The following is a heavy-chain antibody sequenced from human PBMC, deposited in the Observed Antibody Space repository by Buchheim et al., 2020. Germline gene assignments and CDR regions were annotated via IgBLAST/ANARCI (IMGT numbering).Heavy chain of an antibody. D-gene: IGHD3-10*01. Sequence: EVQLVQSGAEVKKPGESLKISCQASGYTFTKSWIGWVRQVPGKGLEWMGVIYPSDSDARYSPSLQGQVTISVDRSINNAYLQWNSLRASDTATYFCTRQPMVRGVGRFDHWGQGT. J-gene: IGHJ5*02. CDR1: GYTFTKSW. CDR3: TRQPMVRGVGRFDH. CDR2: IYPSDSDA. V-gene: IGHV5-51*01.